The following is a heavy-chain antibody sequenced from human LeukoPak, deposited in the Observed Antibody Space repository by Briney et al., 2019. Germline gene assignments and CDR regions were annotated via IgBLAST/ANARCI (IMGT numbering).Heavy chain of an antibody. J-gene: IGHJ4*02. D-gene: IGHD6-19*01. V-gene: IGHV1-46*01. CDR1: GYTFTSYY. CDR2: INPSGGDT. Sequence: ASVKVSRKASGYTFTSYYMHWVRQAPGQGLEWMGIINPSGGDTSYAQKFQGRLTMTRDTSTNTVYMELTSLRSEDTAVYYCARDHSGYSSGWYSDYWGQGTLVTVSS. CDR3: ARDHSGYSSGWYSDY.